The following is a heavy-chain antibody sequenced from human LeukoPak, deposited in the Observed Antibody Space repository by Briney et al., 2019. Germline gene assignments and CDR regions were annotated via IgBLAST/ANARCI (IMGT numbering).Heavy chain of an antibody. J-gene: IGHJ3*02. Sequence: PSHTLSLTCAVSGGSISSGGYSWSWIRQPPGKGLEWIGYMYHSGSTYYNPSLKSRVTISVDRYKNQFSLKLSSVTAADTAVYYCARDGLDGDDAFDIWGQGTMVTVSS. CDR3: ARDGLDGDDAFDI. CDR1: GGSISSGGYS. V-gene: IGHV4-30-2*01. CDR2: MYHSGST. D-gene: IGHD4-17*01.